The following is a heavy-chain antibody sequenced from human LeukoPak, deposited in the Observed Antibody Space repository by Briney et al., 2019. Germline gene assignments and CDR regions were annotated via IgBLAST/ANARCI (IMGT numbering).Heavy chain of an antibody. J-gene: IGHJ4*02. V-gene: IGHV4-4*02. CDR1: PDSTTSNF. CDR2: IHRSWST. CDR3: AREIVGGFNPGAY. Sequence: PSETLSLTCTVSPDSTTSNFWSWVRQPPGKGLEWIGEIHRSWSTNYNPSLQSRVTISIDRSKNQIALELSSVTAADTAVYYCAREIVGGFNPGAYWGQGTLVTVSS. D-gene: IGHD1-14*01.